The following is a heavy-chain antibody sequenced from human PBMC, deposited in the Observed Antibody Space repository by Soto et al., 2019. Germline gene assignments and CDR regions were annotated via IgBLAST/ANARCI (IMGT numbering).Heavy chain of an antibody. CDR1: GGTFTYYG. CDR2: IIPIIGPA. CDR3: ARDLGTTIAGPPRRETYGWLDP. Sequence: QVQLVQSGAEVKRPGSSVKLSCKASGGTFTYYGISWVRQATGQGLEWMGGIIPIIGPATYAQKFQGGLTITADQSTSTAYMELSSLGSEDTALYYCARDLGTTIAGPPRRETYGWLDPWGQGTLVTVSS. V-gene: IGHV1-69*01. J-gene: IGHJ5*02. D-gene: IGHD3-22*01.